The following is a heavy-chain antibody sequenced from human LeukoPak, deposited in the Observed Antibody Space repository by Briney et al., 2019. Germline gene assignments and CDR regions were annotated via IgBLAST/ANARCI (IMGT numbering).Heavy chain of an antibody. D-gene: IGHD4-17*01. CDR3: ARELRAVTNYYYYYMDV. CDR2: ISPNSGGT. CDR1: GYTFTGYY. Sequence: GASVTVSCKASGYTFTGYYMHWVRQAPGQGLEWMGRISPNSGGTNYAQKFQGRVTMTRDTSISTAYMELSRLRSDDTAVYYCARELRAVTNYYYYYMDVWGKGTTVTVPS. V-gene: IGHV1-2*06. J-gene: IGHJ6*03.